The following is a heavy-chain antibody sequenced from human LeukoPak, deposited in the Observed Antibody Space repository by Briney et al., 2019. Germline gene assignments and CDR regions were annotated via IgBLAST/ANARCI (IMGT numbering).Heavy chain of an antibody. D-gene: IGHD6-6*01. V-gene: IGHV3-30*02. J-gene: IGHJ4*02. CDR2: IRYDGSNK. CDR3: AKGVRIAAQSPSY. CDR1: GFTFSSYG. Sequence: TGGSLRLSCAASGFTFSSYGMHWVRQAPGKGLEWVAFIRYDGSNKYYADSVKGRFTISRDNSKNTLYLQMNSLRAEDTAVYYCAKGVRIAAQSPSYWGQGTLVTVSS.